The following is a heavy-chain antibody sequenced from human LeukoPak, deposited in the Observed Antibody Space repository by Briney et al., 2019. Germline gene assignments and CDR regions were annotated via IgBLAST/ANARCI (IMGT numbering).Heavy chain of an antibody. D-gene: IGHD3-22*01. CDR2: ISSSSSYI. CDR3: ARGRGSSGYYFAALGGSFDY. Sequence: PGGSLRLSCAASGFTFSSYSMNWVRQAPGKGLEWVSSISSSSSYIYYADSVKGRFTISRDNAKNTLYLQMNSLRAEDTAVYYCARGRGSSGYYFAALGGSFDYWGQGTLVTVSS. J-gene: IGHJ4*02. CDR1: GFTFSSYS. V-gene: IGHV3-21*01.